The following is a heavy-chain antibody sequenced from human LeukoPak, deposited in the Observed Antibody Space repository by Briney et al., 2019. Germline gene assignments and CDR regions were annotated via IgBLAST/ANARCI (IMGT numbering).Heavy chain of an antibody. Sequence: ASVKVSCKASGYTFTGYYMHWVRQAPGQGLEWMGWINPNSGGTNYAQKLQGRVTMTTDTSTSTAYMELRSLRSDDTAVYYCARGIIAAAGTLSTFDYWGQGTLVTVSS. J-gene: IGHJ4*02. D-gene: IGHD6-13*01. CDR1: GYTFTGYY. V-gene: IGHV1-2*02. CDR2: INPNSGGT. CDR3: ARGIIAAAGTLSTFDY.